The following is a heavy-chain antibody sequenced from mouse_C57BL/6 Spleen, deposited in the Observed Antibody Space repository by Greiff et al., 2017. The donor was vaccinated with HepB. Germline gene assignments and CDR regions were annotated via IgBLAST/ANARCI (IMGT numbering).Heavy chain of an antibody. J-gene: IGHJ4*01. Sequence: VQLQQPGAELVKSGASVKLSCKASGYTFTSYWMQWVKQRPGQGLEWIGEIDPSDSYTNYNQKFKGKATLTVDTATSTAYMQLSSLTSEDSARYYCARAGTDYAMDYWGEGASVTVSS. D-gene: IGHD4-1*01. V-gene: IGHV1-50*01. CDR3: ARAGTDYAMDY. CDR2: IDPSDSYT. CDR1: GYTFTSYW.